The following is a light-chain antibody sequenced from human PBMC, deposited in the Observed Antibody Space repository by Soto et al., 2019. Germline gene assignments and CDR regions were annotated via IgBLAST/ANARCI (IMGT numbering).Light chain of an antibody. Sequence: DIVTTQSPDSLTVSLGERATIKCRTGQSVLYSSNNKHYLAWYQQRLEQPPKPLITWATVREPGVPERFTGSVSGSDFTLTITNLRAEDVATYFCHQYYGIPWTFGQGTRV. V-gene: IGKV4-1*01. CDR1: QSVLYSSNNKHY. J-gene: IGKJ1*01. CDR2: WAT. CDR3: HQYYGIPWT.